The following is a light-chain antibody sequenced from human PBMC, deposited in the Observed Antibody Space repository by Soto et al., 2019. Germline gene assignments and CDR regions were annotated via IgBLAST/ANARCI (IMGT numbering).Light chain of an antibody. Sequence: DIQMTQSPSTLSGCVGDRVTITCRASQTISSWLAWYQQQPGKAPNLLIHAASSLQSGVPPRFIASRSGTYSTLTINSLQPEEFATYFCPQSYRNPSTFVHGTR. V-gene: IGKV1-39*01. J-gene: IGKJ5*01. CDR1: QTISSW. CDR3: PQSYRNPST. CDR2: AAS.